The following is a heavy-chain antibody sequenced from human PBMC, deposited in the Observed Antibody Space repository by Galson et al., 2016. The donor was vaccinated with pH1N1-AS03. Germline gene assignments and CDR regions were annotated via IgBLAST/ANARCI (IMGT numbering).Heavy chain of an antibody. Sequence: CAISGDSVSSNSAAWTWIRQSPSRGLEWLGRTLYRSHWYYDYAESVKSRITINPDTAKNHFSLQLNSVTPEDTAVYYCARGTYRGWVPIRGYFDLWGQGTLVTVSS. J-gene: IGHJ4*02. V-gene: IGHV6-1*01. CDR1: GDSVSSNSAA. D-gene: IGHD1-1*01. CDR2: TLYRSHWYY. CDR3: ARGTYRGWVPIRGYFDL.